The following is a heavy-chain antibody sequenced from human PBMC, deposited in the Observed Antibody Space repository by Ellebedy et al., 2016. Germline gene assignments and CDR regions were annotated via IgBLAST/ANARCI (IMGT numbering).Heavy chain of an antibody. CDR1: GGSISSADYY. CDR3: ARGPDYAKTGY. CDR2: IYYSGST. V-gene: IGHV4-30-4*01. D-gene: IGHD4-17*01. Sequence: SETLSLTXTVSGGSISSADYYWSWVRQPPGKGLEWIGYIYYSGSTYYSPSLKSRVTISVDTSKKQFSLILSSVTAADTAVYYCARGPDYAKTGYWGQGTLVTVSS. J-gene: IGHJ4*02.